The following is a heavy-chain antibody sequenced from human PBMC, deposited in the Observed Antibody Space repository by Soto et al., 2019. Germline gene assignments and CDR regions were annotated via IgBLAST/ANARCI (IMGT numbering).Heavy chain of an antibody. J-gene: IGHJ3*02. CDR1: GFTFSSYS. D-gene: IGHD5-12*01. V-gene: IGHV3-21*01. CDR2: SSSSSSYI. Sequence: EVQLVESGGGLVKPGGSLRLSCAASGFTFSSYSMNWVRQAPGKGLEWVSSSSSSSSYIYYADSVKGRFTISRDNAKNSLYLQMNSLRAEDTAVYYCARDLGRRGYDLVNAFDIWGQGTMVTVSS. CDR3: ARDLGRRGYDLVNAFDI.